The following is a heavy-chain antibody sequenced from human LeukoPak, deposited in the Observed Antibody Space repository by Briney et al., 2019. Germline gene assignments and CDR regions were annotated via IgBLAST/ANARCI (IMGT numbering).Heavy chain of an antibody. CDR2: IYHSGST. CDR3: ARAGGWLLFPFDY. J-gene: IGHJ4*02. D-gene: IGHD3-3*01. V-gene: IGHV4-38-2*02. Sequence: SETLSLTCTVSGYSISSGYYWGWIRQPPGKGLEWIGSIYHSGSTYYNPSLKSRVTISVDTSKNQFSLKLSSVTAADTAVYYCARAGGWLLFPFDYWGQGTLVTVSS. CDR1: GYSISSGYY.